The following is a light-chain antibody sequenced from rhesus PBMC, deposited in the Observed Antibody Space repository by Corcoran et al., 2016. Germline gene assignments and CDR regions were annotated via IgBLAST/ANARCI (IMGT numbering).Light chain of an antibody. CDR2: YDS. V-gene: IGLV3-36*02. Sequence: SFGLTQPPSMSESLGQTARMSCGGHNLGNTYVHWSQQKPPQAPVLVVYYDSDRPSGIPERFSGSKSGDTATLTISGVEAGDEVDYYCQVWDYDPDLFIFGGRTRLTVL. CDR1: NLGNTY. J-gene: IGLJ1*01. CDR3: QVWDYDPDLFI.